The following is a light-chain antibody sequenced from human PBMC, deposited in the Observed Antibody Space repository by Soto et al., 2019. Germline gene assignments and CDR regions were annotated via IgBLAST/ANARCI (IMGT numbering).Light chain of an antibody. J-gene: IGLJ1*01. CDR3: QSFESSLSGYV. Sequence: QSVLTPPASVSGSPGHSLSISCTGTSIAVGGYNYVSWYQLHPGKAPKLLIYEVSNRPSGVPDRFSGSKSGTSASLAITGLQAEDEADYYCQSFESSLSGYVFGTGTKVTVL. V-gene: IGLV2-14*01. CDR2: EVS. CDR1: SIAVGGYNY.